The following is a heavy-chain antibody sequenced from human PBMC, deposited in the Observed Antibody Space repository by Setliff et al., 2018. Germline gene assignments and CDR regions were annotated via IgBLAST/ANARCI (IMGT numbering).Heavy chain of an antibody. CDR1: GGSVASGSYY. V-gene: IGHV4-61*02. CDR3: AGTPARGTTWLSPFDY. Sequence: PTETLSLTCTVSGGSVASGSYYWSWIRQPAGKGLEWIGLIQSTGDTNYNPSLQSRVTISIDTSKNQFSLKMTSVTATDTAVYYCAGTPARGTTWLSPFDYWGQGTLVTSPQ. J-gene: IGHJ4*02. CDR2: IQSTGDT. D-gene: IGHD6-19*01.